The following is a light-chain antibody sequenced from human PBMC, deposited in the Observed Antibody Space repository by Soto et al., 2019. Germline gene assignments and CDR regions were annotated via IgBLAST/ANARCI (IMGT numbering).Light chain of an antibody. J-gene: IGKJ1*01. V-gene: IGKV3-15*01. CDR1: QSVTAN. Sequence: MVMTQSGATLSVSPGERATLSCRASQSVTANLAWYQQRPGQAPRLLMYGASTRATGIPARFSGSGSGTEFTLTISSLQSEDFAVYYCQQYNQWPTFGQGTKVDIK. CDR3: QQYNQWPT. CDR2: GAS.